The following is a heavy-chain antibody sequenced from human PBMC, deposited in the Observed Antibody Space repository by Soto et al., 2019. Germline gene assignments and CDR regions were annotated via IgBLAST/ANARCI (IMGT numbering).Heavy chain of an antibody. J-gene: IGHJ6*02. D-gene: IGHD3-9*01. CDR3: ARERAVLRYFDWLPGSPTWYYGMDV. Sequence: ASVKVSCRASGYTFTSYYMHWVRQAPGQGLEWMGIINPSGGSTSYAQKFQGRVTMTRDTSTSTVYMELSSLRSEDTAVYYCARERAVLRYFDWLPGSPTWYYGMDVWGQGTTVTVSS. CDR2: INPSGGST. CDR1: GYTFTSYY. V-gene: IGHV1-46*01.